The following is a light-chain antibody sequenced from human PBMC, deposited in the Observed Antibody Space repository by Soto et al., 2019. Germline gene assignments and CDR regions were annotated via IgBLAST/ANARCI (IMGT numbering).Light chain of an antibody. CDR3: QQRSNWPPIN. CDR1: PRVDSSY. J-gene: IGKJ5*01. CDR2: ATY. V-gene: IGKV3D-20*02. Sequence: IVLKQFPGTMCLSXGERVTLPGRARPRVDSSYLAWCQQKPXQYPRLLXDATYTRAAGITERFSGSGSGTDFTLTISSLEPEDFAVYYWQQRSNWPPINFGQGTRLE.